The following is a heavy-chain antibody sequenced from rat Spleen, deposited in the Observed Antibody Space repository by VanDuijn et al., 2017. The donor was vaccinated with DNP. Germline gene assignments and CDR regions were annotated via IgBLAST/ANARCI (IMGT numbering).Heavy chain of an antibody. CDR3: ARQGAYYGSRFAY. Sequence: EVQLVESGGGLVQPGRSLKLSCAASGFTFSDYYMAWVRQAPKKGLEWVASISYEGSSTYYGDSVKGRFTISRDNAKSTLYLQMNSLRSEDTATYYCARQGAYYGSRFAYWGQGTLVTVSS. CDR2: ISYEGSST. D-gene: IGHD1-7*01. V-gene: IGHV5-22*01. J-gene: IGHJ3*01. CDR1: GFTFSDYY.